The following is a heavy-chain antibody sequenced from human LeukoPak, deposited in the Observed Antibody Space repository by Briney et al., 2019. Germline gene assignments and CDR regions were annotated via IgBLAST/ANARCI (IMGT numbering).Heavy chain of an antibody. CDR3: AKDYYDSSGYSEGDAFDI. V-gene: IGHV3-23*01. CDR1: GFTFSSYA. Sequence: RTGGSLRLSCAASGFTFSSYAMSWVRQAPGKGLEWVSAISGSGGSTYYADSVKGRFTISRDNSKNTLYLQMNSLRAEDTAVYYCAKDYYDSSGYSEGDAFDIWGQGTMVTVSS. CDR2: ISGSGGST. J-gene: IGHJ3*02. D-gene: IGHD3-22*01.